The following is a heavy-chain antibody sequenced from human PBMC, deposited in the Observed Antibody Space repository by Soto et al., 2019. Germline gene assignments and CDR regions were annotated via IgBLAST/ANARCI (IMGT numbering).Heavy chain of an antibody. CDR1: GGTFSSYA. Sequence: SVKVSFKASGGTFSSYAISWVRQAPGQGLEWMGGIIPIFGTANYAQKCQGRVTITADESTSTAYMELSSLRSEDTAVYYCAIDPRVEYSGSTHFDSWGQGTLVTVSS. CDR3: AIDPRVEYSGSTHFDS. V-gene: IGHV1-69*13. J-gene: IGHJ4*02. CDR2: IIPIFGTA. D-gene: IGHD1-26*01.